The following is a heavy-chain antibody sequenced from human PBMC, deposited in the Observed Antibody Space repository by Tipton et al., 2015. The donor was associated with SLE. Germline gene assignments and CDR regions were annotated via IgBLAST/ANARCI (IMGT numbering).Heavy chain of an antibody. J-gene: IGHJ4*02. Sequence: QLVQSGAEVKNPGASVKVSCKASGYTFTGYPIHWLRQAPGQGLEWMGWISTYKGDTNYAQKFQGRVTMTADTSTNTAYMELRSLTSDDTAVYYCARGFDFWSGLIDYWGQGTLVTVSS. CDR2: ISTYKGDT. CDR3: ARGFDFWSGLIDY. D-gene: IGHD3-3*01. CDR1: GYTFTGYP. V-gene: IGHV1-18*04.